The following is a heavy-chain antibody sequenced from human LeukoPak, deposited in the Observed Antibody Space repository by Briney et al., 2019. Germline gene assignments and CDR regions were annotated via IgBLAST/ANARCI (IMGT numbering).Heavy chain of an antibody. CDR3: ARARLRGYSYGHFDY. CDR2: INPSGGST. D-gene: IGHD5-18*01. V-gene: IGHV1-46*01. J-gene: IGHJ4*02. Sequence: GASVKVSCKASGYTFTSYYMHWVRQAPGRGLEWMGIINPSGGSTSYAQKFQGRVTMTRDTSTSTVYMELSSLRSEDTAVYYCARARLRGYSYGHFDYWGQGTLVTVSS. CDR1: GYTFTSYY.